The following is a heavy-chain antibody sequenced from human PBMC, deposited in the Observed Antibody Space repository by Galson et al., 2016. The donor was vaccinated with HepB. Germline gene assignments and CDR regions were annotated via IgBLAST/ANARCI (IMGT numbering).Heavy chain of an antibody. CDR2: IGNGGTT. CDR1: GFTFNTYA. CDR3: ARSNLLVPAAILRYGLDV. J-gene: IGHJ6*02. D-gene: IGHD2-2*01. Sequence: SLRLSCAASGFTFNTYAMHWVRQPPAPGKGLEYVSAIGNGGTTYYAESVKGRFTISRDNSKNMLYLQMGSLRPEDMAVYYCARSNLLVPAAILRYGLDVWGQGTTVTVSS. V-gene: IGHV3-64*02.